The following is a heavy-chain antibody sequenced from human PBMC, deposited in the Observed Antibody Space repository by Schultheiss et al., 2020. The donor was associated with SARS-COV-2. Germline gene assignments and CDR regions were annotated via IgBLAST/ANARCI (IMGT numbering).Heavy chain of an antibody. CDR3: ARADMDTAMVTFDF. V-gene: IGHV4-39*07. CDR1: GDSISTGGYY. D-gene: IGHD5-18*01. Sequence: SETLSLTCTVSGDSISTGGYYWSWVRQPPGKGLEWIGEIYHSGSTNYNPSLKSRVTISVDTSESQFSLRLSSVTAADTAIYYCARADMDTAMVTFDFWGQGTLVTVSS. CDR2: IYHSGST. J-gene: IGHJ4*02.